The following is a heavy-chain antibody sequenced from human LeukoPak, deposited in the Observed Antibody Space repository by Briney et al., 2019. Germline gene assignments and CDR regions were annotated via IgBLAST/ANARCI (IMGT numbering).Heavy chain of an antibody. V-gene: IGHV3-23*01. CDR3: AKDLRLSVGTSPFDY. CDR1: GFTFSSYA. D-gene: IGHD4-23*01. CDR2: ISGSGTNT. Sequence: GGSLRLSCAASGFTFSSYAMTWVRQAPGKGLEWVSAISGSGTNTDYADSVKGRFTISRDNSKNTLHLQMNSLRADDTALYYCAKDLRLSVGTSPFDYWGQGTLVTVSS. J-gene: IGHJ4*02.